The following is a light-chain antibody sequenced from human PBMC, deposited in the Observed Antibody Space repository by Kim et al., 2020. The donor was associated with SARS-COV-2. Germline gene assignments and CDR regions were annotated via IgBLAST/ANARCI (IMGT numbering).Light chain of an antibody. CDR3: QQHGSSPPT. V-gene: IGKV3-20*01. CDR1: QSVGSND. Sequence: EVVLTQSPGTLSLSPGERATLSCWASQSVGSNDLAWYQQKPGQAPRLLIYGASNRVTGIPDRFSGSGSATDFTLSITRLEPEDFAVYYCQQHGSSPPTFGGGTKVDIK. CDR2: GAS. J-gene: IGKJ4*01.